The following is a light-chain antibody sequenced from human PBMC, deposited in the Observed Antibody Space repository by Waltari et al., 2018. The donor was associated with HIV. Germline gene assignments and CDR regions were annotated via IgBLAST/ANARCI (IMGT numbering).Light chain of an antibody. V-gene: IGLV2-14*01. CDR1: RSDVGGYEY. Sequence: QSALTQPASVSGSPGQSITISCTGTRSDVGGYEYVSWYQQHPGKTPQLLIYEVSTRPSGFSKRFSGPKSGNTASLTISGLQAEDEADYYCSSYTSSISVVFGGGTKLTVL. CDR2: EVS. CDR3: SSYTSSISVV. J-gene: IGLJ2*01.